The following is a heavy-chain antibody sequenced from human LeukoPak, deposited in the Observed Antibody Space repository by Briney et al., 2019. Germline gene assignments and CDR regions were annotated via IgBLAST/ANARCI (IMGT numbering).Heavy chain of an antibody. D-gene: IGHD3-3*01. Sequence: GASVKVSCKASGGTFSSYAISWVRQAPGQGLEWMGGIIPIFGTANYAQKFQGRVTITADESTSTAYMELSSLRSEDTAVYYCERGAVNEPTIDYWRQGTLVTVP. CDR1: GGTFSSYA. J-gene: IGHJ4*02. V-gene: IGHV1-69*13. CDR3: ERGAVNEPTIDY. CDR2: IIPIFGTA.